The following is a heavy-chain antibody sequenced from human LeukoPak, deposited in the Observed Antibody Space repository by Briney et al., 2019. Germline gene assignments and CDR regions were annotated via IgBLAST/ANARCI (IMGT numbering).Heavy chain of an antibody. CDR3: ARLTSSWYQDWYFDL. V-gene: IGHV4-4*07. Sequence: PSETLSLTCTVSSGSISNYDGSWIRQPAGKGLEWIGRIYTSGSTNYNPSLKSRVTMSVDTSKKQFSLKLSSVTAADTAVYYCARLTSSWYQDWYFDLWGRGTLVTVSS. D-gene: IGHD6-13*01. J-gene: IGHJ2*01. CDR2: IYTSGST. CDR1: SGSISNYD.